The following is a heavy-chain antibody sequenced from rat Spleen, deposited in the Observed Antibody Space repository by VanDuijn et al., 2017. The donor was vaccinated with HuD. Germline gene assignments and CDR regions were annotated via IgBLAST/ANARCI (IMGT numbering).Heavy chain of an antibody. Sequence: VQLQESGPGLVKPSQSLSLTCSVTGYSITSSYRWNWIRKFPGNKLEWMGVIWSTGGTDYKSDMKSRLSINRDTSKSQVFLKMNSLQTEDTATYSCARGDFSSPRGGYWGQGVMVTVSS. CDR2: IWSTGGT. CDR1: GYSITSSYR. D-gene: IGHD1-2*01. V-gene: IGHV2-1*01. J-gene: IGHJ2*01. CDR3: ARGDFSSPRGGY.